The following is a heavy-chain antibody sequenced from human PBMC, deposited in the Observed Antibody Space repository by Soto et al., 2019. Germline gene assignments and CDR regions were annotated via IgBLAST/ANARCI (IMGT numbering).Heavy chain of an antibody. CDR1: EFTVIGNC. CDR2: IYSGGST. J-gene: IGHJ3*02. CDR3: ATEQWQGYDAFDI. Sequence: PGGSLRLSSTAAEFTVIGNCRSWVRKAPGKGLEWVSVIYSGGSTYYADSVKGRFTISRDNSKNTLYLQMNSLRAEDTAVYYCATEQWQGYDAFDIWGQGTMVTVSS. D-gene: IGHD6-19*01. V-gene: IGHV3-66*01.